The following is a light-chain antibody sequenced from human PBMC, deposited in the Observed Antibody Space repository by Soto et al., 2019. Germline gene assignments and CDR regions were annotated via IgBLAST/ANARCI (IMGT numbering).Light chain of an antibody. J-gene: IGKJ2*01. Sequence: DIVLTQSPGTLALSPGERATLSCRASQSVSSSYLAWYQQKPGKAHRLLIYGASSRATGIPDRFSGSGSGTDFTLTISRLQPEDFAVYYCQQSCNTLYTFGQGTKVEIK. CDR2: GAS. V-gene: IGKV3-20*01. CDR3: QQSCNTLYT. CDR1: QSVSSSY.